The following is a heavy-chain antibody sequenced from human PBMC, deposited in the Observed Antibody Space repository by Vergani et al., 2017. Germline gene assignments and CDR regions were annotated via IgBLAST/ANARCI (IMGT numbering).Heavy chain of an antibody. CDR1: GFTFSSYG. J-gene: IGHJ4*02. V-gene: IGHV3-30*18. CDR2: ISYDGSNK. CDR3: AKRIQGAPYYGSGGIDY. Sequence: QVQLVESGGGVVQPGRSLRLSCAASGFTFSSYGMHWVRQAPGKGLEWVAVISYDGSNKYYADSVKGRFTISRDNSKNTLYLQMNSLRAEDTAVYYCAKRIQGAPYYGSGGIDYWGQGTLVTVSS. D-gene: IGHD3-10*01.